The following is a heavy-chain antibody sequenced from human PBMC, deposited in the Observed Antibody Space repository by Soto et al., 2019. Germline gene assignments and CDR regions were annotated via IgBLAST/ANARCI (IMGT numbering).Heavy chain of an antibody. D-gene: IGHD3-22*01. V-gene: IGHV4-31*03. J-gene: IGHJ4*02. CDR1: RGSLSSGSYY. CDR3: GRVNIINMIVMFLDY. CDR2: ISYSGST. Sequence: SETLSLTCTVSRGSLSSGSYYWSWSRQRQGQGLEWIGYISYSGSTYYNPSLKSRLTISADTSKNQFALKLSSVTAADTVVYYCGRVNIINMIVMFLDYWGQETLVTVSS.